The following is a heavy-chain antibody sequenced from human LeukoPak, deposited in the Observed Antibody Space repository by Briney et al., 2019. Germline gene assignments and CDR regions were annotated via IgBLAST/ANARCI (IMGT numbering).Heavy chain of an antibody. CDR2: IIPIFGTA. CDR3: ARTIINLNYFNY. J-gene: IGHJ4*02. V-gene: IGHV1-69*01. Sequence: SVKVSCKASGGTFSSYAISWVRQAPGQGLEWMGGIIPIFGTANYAQKFQGRVTITADESTSTAYMELSSLRSEDTAVYYCARTIINLNYFNYWGQGTLVTVSS. CDR1: GGTFSSYA. D-gene: IGHD3-9*01.